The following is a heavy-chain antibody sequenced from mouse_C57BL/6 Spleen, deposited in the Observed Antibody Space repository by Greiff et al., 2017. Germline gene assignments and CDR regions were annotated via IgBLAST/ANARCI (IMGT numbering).Heavy chain of an antibody. Sequence: QVQLQQSGAELVRPGTSVKVSCKASGYAFTNYLIEWVKQRPGQGLEWIGVINPGSGGTNYNEKFKGKATLTADKSSSTAYMQLSSLTSEDSAVYFCAREGGYDVFDYGGQGTTLTVSS. D-gene: IGHD2-2*01. J-gene: IGHJ2*01. V-gene: IGHV1-54*01. CDR1: GYAFTNYL. CDR2: INPGSGGT. CDR3: AREGGYDVFDY.